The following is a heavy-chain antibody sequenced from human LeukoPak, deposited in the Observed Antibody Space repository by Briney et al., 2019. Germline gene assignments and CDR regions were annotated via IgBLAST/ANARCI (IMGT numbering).Heavy chain of an antibody. J-gene: IGHJ5*02. V-gene: IGHV4-59*12. CDR3: ARTSAREYYGSGSYYNDGFDP. Sequence: SETLSLTCSVSGVSIKSYYWNWVRQSPGRGLEWIGYMHHSGSSHYNPSLKSRVTMSVDTSKNQFSLKLSSVTAADTAVYYCARTSAREYYGSGSYYNDGFDPWGQGTLVTVSS. CDR2: MHHSGSS. D-gene: IGHD3-10*01. CDR1: GVSIKSYY.